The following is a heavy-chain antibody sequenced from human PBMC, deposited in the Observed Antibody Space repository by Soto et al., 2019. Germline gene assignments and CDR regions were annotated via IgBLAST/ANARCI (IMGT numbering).Heavy chain of an antibody. D-gene: IGHD2-21*02. CDR3: ARGVTAGVDY. CDR1: GYSFTSLD. J-gene: IGHJ4*02. V-gene: IGHV1-8*01. Sequence: QVQLVQSGAEVREPGASVKVSCEASGYSFTSLDINWVRQTTGQGLEWMGWMQPSSGRTGYAQKFQGRVTMTRDTSINTAYMELSSLTSADTAFYYCARGVTAGVDYWGQGTLVTVSS. CDR2: MQPSSGRT.